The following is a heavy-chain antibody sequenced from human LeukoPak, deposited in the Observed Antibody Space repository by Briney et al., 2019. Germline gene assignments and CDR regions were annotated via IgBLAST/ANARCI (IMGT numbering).Heavy chain of an antibody. CDR3: AGERLVAARYYYYGMDV. Sequence: SVKVSCKASGGTFSSYAISWVRQAPGQGLEWMGRIIPILGIANYAQKFQGRVTITADKSTSTAYMELSSLRSEDTAVYYCAGERLVAARYYYYGMDVWGQGTTVTVSS. CDR2: IIPILGIA. D-gene: IGHD2-15*01. J-gene: IGHJ6*02. V-gene: IGHV1-69*04. CDR1: GGTFSSYA.